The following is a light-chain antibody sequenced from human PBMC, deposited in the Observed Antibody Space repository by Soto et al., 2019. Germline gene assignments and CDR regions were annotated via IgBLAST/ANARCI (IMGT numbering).Light chain of an antibody. CDR2: DVT. J-gene: IGLJ2*01. CDR3: SSFTSRSTLVV. Sequence: QSALTQPASVSGSPGQSIPISCTGTSNDVGGFNHVSWYQQRPGKAPKLIIYDVTNRPSGVSNRFSGSKSGNTASLTVSGLQAEDEADYYCSSFTSRSTLVVFGGGTKLTVL. CDR1: SNDVGGFNH. V-gene: IGLV2-14*03.